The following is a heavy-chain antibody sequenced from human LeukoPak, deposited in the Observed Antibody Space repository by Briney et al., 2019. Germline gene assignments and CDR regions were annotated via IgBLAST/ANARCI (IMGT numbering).Heavy chain of an antibody. CDR3: AKKPSSGYYYIDY. CDR1: GFTFSSYA. D-gene: IGHD3-22*01. V-gene: IGHV3-23*01. Sequence: GGSLRLSCAASGFTFSSYAMSWVRHAPGKGLEWVSNMSDGCGRTYYEDSVKGRFTISRNNSKNTLNLQMNSLRAEDTAVYCCAKKPSSGYYYIDYWGQGTLVTVSS. J-gene: IGHJ4*02. CDR2: MSDGCGRT.